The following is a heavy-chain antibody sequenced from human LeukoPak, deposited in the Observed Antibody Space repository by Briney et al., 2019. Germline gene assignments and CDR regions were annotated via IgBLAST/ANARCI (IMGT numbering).Heavy chain of an antibody. Sequence: ASETLSLTCTVSGGSISSYYWSWIGQPPGKGLEWIGYIYYSGSTNYNPSLKSRVTISVDTSKNQFSLKLSSVTAADTAVYYCARHTDYDYYDGMDAWGQGSTFTVSS. V-gene: IGHV4-59*08. CDR3: ARHTDYDYYDGMDA. CDR1: GGSISSYY. J-gene: IGHJ6*02. CDR2: IYYSGST.